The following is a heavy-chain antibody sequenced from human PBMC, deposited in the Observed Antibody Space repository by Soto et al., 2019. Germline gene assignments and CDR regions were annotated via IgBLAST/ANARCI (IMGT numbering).Heavy chain of an antibody. Sequence: EVQLVESGGGLVQPGGSLKLSCAASGFTFSGSAMHWVRQASGKGLEWVGRIRSKANSYATAYAASVKGRFTISRDDSKNTAYRQMNSLKTEDTAVYYCTRRFAGQYYGMDVWGQGTTVTVSS. CDR3: TRRFAGQYYGMDV. J-gene: IGHJ6*02. CDR1: GFTFSGSA. CDR2: IRSKANSYAT. V-gene: IGHV3-73*01. D-gene: IGHD3-10*01.